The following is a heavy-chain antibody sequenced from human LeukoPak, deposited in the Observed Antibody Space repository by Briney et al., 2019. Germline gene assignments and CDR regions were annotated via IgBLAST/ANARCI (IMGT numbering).Heavy chain of an antibody. CDR3: ARGWGSSWPFDY. CDR2: IYNSGST. V-gene: IGHV4-61*01. CDR1: GGSVSINSYY. Sequence: SETLSLTCTVSGGSVSINSYYWGWIRQPPGKGLEWIGYIYNSGSTNNNPSLKSRVTISVDTSKNQFSLRLSSVTAADTAVYYCARGWGSSWPFDYWGQGALVTVSS. J-gene: IGHJ4*02. D-gene: IGHD6-13*01.